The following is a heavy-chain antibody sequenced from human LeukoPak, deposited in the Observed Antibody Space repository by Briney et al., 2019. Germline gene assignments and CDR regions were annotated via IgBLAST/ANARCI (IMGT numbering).Heavy chain of an antibody. J-gene: IGHJ5*02. Sequence: ASVKVSCKASGYTFTGYYMHWVRQAPGQGLEWMGWINPNSGGTNYAQKFQSRVTMTRDTSISTAYMELSRLRSDDTAVYYCVRRRVAAAGTAYNWFDPWGQGTLVTVSS. V-gene: IGHV1-2*02. CDR2: INPNSGGT. CDR1: GYTFTGYY. D-gene: IGHD6-13*01. CDR3: VRRRVAAAGTAYNWFDP.